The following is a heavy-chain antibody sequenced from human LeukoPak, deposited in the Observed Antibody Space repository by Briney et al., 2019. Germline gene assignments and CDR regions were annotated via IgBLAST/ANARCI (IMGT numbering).Heavy chain of an antibody. D-gene: IGHD5-12*01. J-gene: IGHJ4*02. V-gene: IGHV3-23*01. CDR3: AKLPLSAYEFDY. Sequence: PGGSLRLSCAASGFTFSNYVMGWVRQTPGKGLEWVSTIIGSGTTTYYADSVKGRFTISRDNSKNTLFLQMSSLRAEDTAVYYCAKLPLSAYEFDYWGQGSLVTVSS. CDR1: GFTFSNYV. CDR2: IIGSGTTT.